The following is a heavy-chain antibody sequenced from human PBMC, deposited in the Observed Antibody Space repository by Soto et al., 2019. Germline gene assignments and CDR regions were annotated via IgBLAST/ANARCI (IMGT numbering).Heavy chain of an antibody. CDR2: IYYSGST. CDR3: ARDRIVSGYYYYGMDV. V-gene: IGHV4-31*03. J-gene: IGHJ6*02. D-gene: IGHD2-15*01. Sequence: SETLSLTCTVSGGSISSGGYYWSWIRQHPGKGLEWIGYIYYSGSTYYNPSLKSRVTISVDTSKNQFSLKLSSVTAADTAVYCCARDRIVSGYYYYGMDVWGQGTTVTVSS. CDR1: GGSISSGGYY.